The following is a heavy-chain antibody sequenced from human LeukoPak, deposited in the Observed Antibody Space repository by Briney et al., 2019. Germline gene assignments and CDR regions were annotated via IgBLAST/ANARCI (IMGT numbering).Heavy chain of an antibody. CDR3: ARVGSTDSPHAFDI. Sequence: GGSLRLSCAASGFTFTTNAMSWVRQAPGKGLEWVSAISGRTGATYYADSEKGRFTISRDNAKNTLYLQMNSLRAEDTSVYYCARVGSTDSPHAFDIWGQGTMVTVSS. CDR1: GFTFTTNA. J-gene: IGHJ3*02. CDR2: ISGRTGAT. V-gene: IGHV3-23*01. D-gene: IGHD2-21*02.